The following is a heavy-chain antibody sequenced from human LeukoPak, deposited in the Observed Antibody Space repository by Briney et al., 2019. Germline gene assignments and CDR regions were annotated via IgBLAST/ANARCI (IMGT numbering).Heavy chain of an antibody. CDR2: IYSGSST. V-gene: IGHV3-53*01. CDR3: TADISQH. D-gene: IGHD5-12*01. Sequence: GGSLRLSCAASGLTVNSKYMSWVRQAPGKGLEWVSIIYSGSSTNYADSVKGRFTIPRDNSKNTVYLQMNSLRPEDTAVYYCTADISQHWGQGTLVTVSS. CDR1: GLTVNSKY. J-gene: IGHJ1*01.